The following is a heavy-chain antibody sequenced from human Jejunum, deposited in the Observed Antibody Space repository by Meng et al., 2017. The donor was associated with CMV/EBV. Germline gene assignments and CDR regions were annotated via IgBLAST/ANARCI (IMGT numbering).Heavy chain of an antibody. Sequence: SGDSIRGHYWSWIRQPPGKGLEWMGYIYYSGSATYSPSLRSRITISVDTSKNQFSLNLRSVTAADTAMYFCARGLGHASNNSHDSWGQGTLVTVSS. CDR1: GDSIRGHY. CDR3: ARGLGHASNNSHDS. D-gene: IGHD1-1*01. V-gene: IGHV4-59*11. J-gene: IGHJ4*02. CDR2: IYYSGSA.